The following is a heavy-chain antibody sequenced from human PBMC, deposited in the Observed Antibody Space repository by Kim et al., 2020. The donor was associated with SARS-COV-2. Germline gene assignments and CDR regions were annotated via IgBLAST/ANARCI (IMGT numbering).Heavy chain of an antibody. V-gene: IGHV3-64D*06. CDR2: ISSNGGST. CDR1: GFTFSSYA. J-gene: IGHJ4*02. Sequence: GGSLRLSCSASGFTFSSYAMHWVRQAPGKGLEYVSAISSNGGSTYYADSVKGRFTISRDNSKNTLYLQMSSLRAEDTAVYYCVKAVMVRGVNRGKFRFDYWGQGTLVTVTS. CDR3: VKAVMVRGVNRGKFRFDY. D-gene: IGHD3-10*01.